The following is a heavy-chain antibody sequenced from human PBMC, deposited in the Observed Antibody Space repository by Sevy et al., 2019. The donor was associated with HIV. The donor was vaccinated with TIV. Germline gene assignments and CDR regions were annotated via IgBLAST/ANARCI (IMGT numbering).Heavy chain of an antibody. D-gene: IGHD3-22*01. J-gene: IGHJ4*02. V-gene: IGHV3-21*04. CDR2: ITFSSNYI. CDR1: GFTFSTYT. Sequence: GGSLRLSCAASGFTFSTYTMNWVRQAPGKGLEWLSSITFSSNYIYYADSVKGRFTISRDNAKKSLFLQMNSLRAEDTALYYCTRVHSGGYPFDYWGQGSLVTVSS. CDR3: TRVHSGGYPFDY.